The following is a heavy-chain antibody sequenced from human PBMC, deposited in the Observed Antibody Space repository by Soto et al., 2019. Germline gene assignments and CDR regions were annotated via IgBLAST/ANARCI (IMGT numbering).Heavy chain of an antibody. Sequence: ETLSLTCTVSVGSISSYYWSWIRQPPGKGLEWIGYIYYIGSTNYNPSLKSRVTISVDTSKNQFSLKLSSVTAADTAVYYCARERKERGYSGYDWSPKTTDFDYWGQGTLVTVSS. CDR2: IYYIGST. J-gene: IGHJ4*02. CDR3: ARERKERGYSGYDWSPKTTDFDY. V-gene: IGHV4-59*01. CDR1: VGSISSYY. D-gene: IGHD5-12*01.